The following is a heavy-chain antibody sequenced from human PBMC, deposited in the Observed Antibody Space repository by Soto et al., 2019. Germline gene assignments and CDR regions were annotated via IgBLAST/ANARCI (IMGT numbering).Heavy chain of an antibody. CDR1: GLTLRNYG. V-gene: IGHV3-30*03. CDR2: ISYDGSDK. CDR3: AIAGYGSLIHYNGMDV. D-gene: IGHD5-18*01. Sequence: QEQLVESGGGVVQPGRSLRLSCAASGLTLRNYGMHWVRQAPGKGLEWVAVISYDGSDKYYADSVKGRFTISRDNSKNTLYLQMNSLRGEDTAVYYCAIAGYGSLIHYNGMDVWGQGTTVTVSS. J-gene: IGHJ6*02.